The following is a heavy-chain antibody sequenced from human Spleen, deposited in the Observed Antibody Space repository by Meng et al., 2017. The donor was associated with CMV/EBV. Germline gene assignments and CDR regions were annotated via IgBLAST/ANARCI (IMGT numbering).Heavy chain of an antibody. V-gene: IGHV3-21*01. CDR3: TTDHFVSAAKAYYYYYGMDV. CDR2: ISSSGTYI. D-gene: IGHD2-15*01. Sequence: GESLKISCAASGFTFNTYNMNWVRQAPGKGLEWVSSISSSGTYIYHADSVRGRFTISRDDAENSLYLQMSSLRVEDTAVYYCTTDHFVSAAKAYYYYYGMDVWGQGTTVTVSS. J-gene: IGHJ6*02. CDR1: GFTFNTYN.